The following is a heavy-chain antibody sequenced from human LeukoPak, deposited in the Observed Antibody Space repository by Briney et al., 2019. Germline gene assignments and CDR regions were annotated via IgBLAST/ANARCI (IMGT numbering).Heavy chain of an antibody. Sequence: GGSLRLSCAAFGFTFSNYDMNWVRQAPGKGLQWVSDISSSSSTIYYADSVKGRFTISRDNAKNSLYLQMNSLRAEDTAVYYCARDGAVGGFDYWGQGTLVTVSS. CDR2: ISSSSSTI. V-gene: IGHV3-48*04. CDR3: ARDGAVGGFDY. J-gene: IGHJ4*02. D-gene: IGHD3-16*01. CDR1: GFTFSNYD.